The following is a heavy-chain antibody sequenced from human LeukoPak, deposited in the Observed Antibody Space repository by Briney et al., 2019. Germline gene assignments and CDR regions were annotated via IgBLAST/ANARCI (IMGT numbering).Heavy chain of an antibody. V-gene: IGHV3-66*01. CDR1: GSTVSSNY. D-gene: IGHD3-3*01. CDR2: IYSGGST. CDR3: ARESGYPVYFDY. J-gene: IGHJ4*02. Sequence: GGSLRLSCAASGSTVSSNYMSWVRQAPGKGLEWVSVIYSGGSTYYADSVKGRFTISRDNSKNTLYLQMNSLRAEDTAVYYCARESGYPVYFDYWGQGTLVTVSS.